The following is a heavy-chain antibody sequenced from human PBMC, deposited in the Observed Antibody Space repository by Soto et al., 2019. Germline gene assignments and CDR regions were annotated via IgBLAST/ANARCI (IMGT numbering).Heavy chain of an antibody. Sequence: PSETLSLTCTVSGGSVSSGNYYWSWIRQPPGKGLEWIGEINHSGVTNYKPSLKRRVTISVDTSKNQFSLQLKSVTAADTALYYCARFSGSYHYAMDVWGQGSTVTVSS. CDR1: GGSVSSGNYY. J-gene: IGHJ6*02. CDR2: INHSGVT. V-gene: IGHV4-61*01. D-gene: IGHD6-19*01. CDR3: ARFSGSYHYAMDV.